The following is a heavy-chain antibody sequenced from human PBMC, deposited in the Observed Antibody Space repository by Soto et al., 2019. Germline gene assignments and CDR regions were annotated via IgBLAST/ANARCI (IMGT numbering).Heavy chain of an antibody. Sequence: PSETLSLTCTVSGGSISSSSYYLGWIRQPPGKGLEWIGSLYYSGSTYYNPSLKSRVTISVDKSKNQFSLKLSSVTAADTAVYYCARHWASYGFFGPVYWGQGTLVTVSS. V-gene: IGHV4-39*01. CDR3: ARHWASYGFFGPVY. CDR1: GGSISSSSYY. J-gene: IGHJ4*02. D-gene: IGHD5-18*01. CDR2: LYYSGST.